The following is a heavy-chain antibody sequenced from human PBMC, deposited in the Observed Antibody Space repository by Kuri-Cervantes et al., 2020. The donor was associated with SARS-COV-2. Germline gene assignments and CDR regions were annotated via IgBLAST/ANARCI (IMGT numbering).Heavy chain of an antibody. D-gene: IGHD1-1*01. CDR1: GGSISSYY. V-gene: IGHV4-59*01. CDR3: ARGTPPHH. CDR2: IYYSEST. J-gene: IGHJ5*02. Sequence: SETLSLTCTVSGGSISSYYWSWIRQPPGKGLEWIGYIYYSESTNYNPSLKSRVTISVDTSKNQFSLKLSSVTAADTAVYYCARGTPPHHWGQGTLVTVSS.